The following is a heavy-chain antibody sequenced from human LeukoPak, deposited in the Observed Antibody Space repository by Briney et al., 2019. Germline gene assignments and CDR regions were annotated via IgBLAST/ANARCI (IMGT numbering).Heavy chain of an antibody. D-gene: IGHD5-18*01. CDR1: GYTFTGYY. V-gene: IGHV1-2*02. Sequence: GASVKVSCKASGYTFTGYYMHWVRQAPGQGLEWMGWINPNSGGTNYAQKFQGRVTMTRDTSISTAYMELSRLRSDDTAVYYCARLLNSGYSYGYYYYYYMDVWGKGTTVTVSS. CDR3: ARLLNSGYSYGYYYYYYMDV. CDR2: INPNSGGT. J-gene: IGHJ6*03.